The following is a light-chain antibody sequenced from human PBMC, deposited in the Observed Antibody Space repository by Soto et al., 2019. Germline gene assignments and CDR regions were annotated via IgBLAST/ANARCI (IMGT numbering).Light chain of an antibody. J-gene: IGLJ2*01. CDR3: GPNTTRSLLV. Sequence: QSALTQPASVSGSAGQSITIFCYGTMRDVGAYNLVSWYQQHPGTAPKLIIYEVRNRPSGISSRFSGSRSGNTASLTISGPHPGDGGDYYCGPNTTRSLLVFAGGTRLTAL. V-gene: IGLV2-14*01. CDR1: MRDVGAYNL. CDR2: EVR.